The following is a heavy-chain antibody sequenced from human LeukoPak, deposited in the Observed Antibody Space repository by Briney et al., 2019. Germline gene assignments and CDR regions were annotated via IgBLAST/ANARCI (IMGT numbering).Heavy chain of an antibody. CDR3: AKDSPLYSSSWSNY. D-gene: IGHD6-13*01. Sequence: PGGSLRLSCAASGFTVSSNYMSWVRQAPGKGRGWAPVIYSGGSTYYADSVKGRFTISRDNSKNTLYLQMNSLRAEDTAVYYCAKDSPLYSSSWSNYWGQGTLVTVSS. CDR1: GFTVSSNY. V-gene: IGHV3-53*01. CDR2: IYSGGST. J-gene: IGHJ4*02.